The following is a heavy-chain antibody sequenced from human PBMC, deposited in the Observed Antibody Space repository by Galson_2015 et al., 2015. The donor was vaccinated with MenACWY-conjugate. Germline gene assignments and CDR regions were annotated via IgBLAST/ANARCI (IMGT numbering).Heavy chain of an antibody. CDR3: SRTPMGRGVWRRDFRFYGMDV. CDR1: CWSFRSPY. CDR2: INQSGRT. Sequence: SGTLSLTRAVFCWSFRSPYWGWIRQSPGEGLEWVWGINQSGRTHYNPSLQSRVTMSIDTAKNQFSLNLNSVTAADTAVYYCSRTPMGRGVWRRDFRFYGMDVWGQGTTVIVSS. D-gene: IGHD3-10*01. J-gene: IGHJ6*02. V-gene: IGHV4-34*01.